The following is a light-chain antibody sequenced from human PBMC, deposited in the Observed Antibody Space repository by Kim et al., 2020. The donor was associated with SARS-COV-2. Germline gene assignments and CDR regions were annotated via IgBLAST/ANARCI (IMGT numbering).Light chain of an antibody. CDR2: YNT. Sequence: SYELTQPPSVSVAPGKTARITCGGNNIGSKSVHWYQQKPGQAPVLVIYYNTDRPSAIPERFSGSNSGNTATLTVSRVEAGDEADYYCQVWDSSNDRVVFGGGTQLTVL. CDR3: QVWDSSNDRVV. CDR1: NIGSKS. J-gene: IGLJ2*01. V-gene: IGLV3-21*04.